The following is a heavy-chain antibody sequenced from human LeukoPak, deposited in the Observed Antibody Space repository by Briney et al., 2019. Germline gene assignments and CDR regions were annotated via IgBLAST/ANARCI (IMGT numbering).Heavy chain of an antibody. CDR3: ARGGTTFEH. V-gene: IGHV3-7*01. D-gene: IGHD4-11*01. J-gene: IGHJ4*02. CDR1: GYTFSMYS. Sequence: GGSLRLSCAASGYTFSMYSMVWVRQAPGKGLEWVANIKQDGSEKYYVDSVKGRFTISRDNAKNSLYLQINSLRAEDTAVYYCARGGTTFEHWGQGTLVTVSS. CDR2: IKQDGSEK.